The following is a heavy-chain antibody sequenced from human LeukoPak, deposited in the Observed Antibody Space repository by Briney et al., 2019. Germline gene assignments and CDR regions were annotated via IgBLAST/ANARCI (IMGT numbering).Heavy chain of an antibody. D-gene: IGHD3-22*01. CDR3: ARGSYYYDSSGYSPGAY. Sequence: PGGSLRLSCAASGCAFSSYWRHWVRQAPGKGLVWVSRIKSDGSSTSYADSVKGRFTISRDNAKNTLYLQMNSLRAEDTAVYYCARGSYYYDSSGYSPGAYWGQGTLVTVSS. J-gene: IGHJ4*02. V-gene: IGHV3-74*01. CDR1: GCAFSSYW. CDR2: IKSDGSST.